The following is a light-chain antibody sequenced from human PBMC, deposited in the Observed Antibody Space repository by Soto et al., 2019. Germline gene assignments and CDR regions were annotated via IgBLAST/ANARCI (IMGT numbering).Light chain of an antibody. Sequence: EIVLTQSPATLSLSSGGRATLSRRASQSVSSNLAWYQQKPGQAPRLLIYGAYSRATGIQDRFSGSGSGTDFTLTISRLEPEDFAVYYCKQYGSSPKTFGQGTKVDIK. CDR3: KQYGSSPKT. CDR2: GAY. J-gene: IGKJ1*01. V-gene: IGKV3-20*01. CDR1: QSVSSN.